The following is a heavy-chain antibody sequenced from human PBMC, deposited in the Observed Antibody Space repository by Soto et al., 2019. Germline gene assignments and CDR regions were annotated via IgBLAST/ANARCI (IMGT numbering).Heavy chain of an antibody. D-gene: IGHD1-26*01. J-gene: IGHJ4*02. CDR2: IYGNDDK. CDR3: AHRKVGDFDF. V-gene: IGHV2-5*01. Sequence: QITLKESGPTLIKPTQTLTLTWTFSGFSLSTSGVAVGWIRQPPGKALEWLAIIYGNDDKRYNPSVSSRLTVAKDASKNEVVLTMTNMDPVDTGTYYCAHRKVGDFDFWGQGTLVTVSS. CDR1: GFSLSTSGVA.